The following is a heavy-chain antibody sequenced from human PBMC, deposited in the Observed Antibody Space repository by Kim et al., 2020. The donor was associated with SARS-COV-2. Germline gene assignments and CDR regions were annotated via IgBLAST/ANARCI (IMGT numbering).Heavy chain of an antibody. CDR1: GFTFSSYA. Sequence: GGSLRLSCAASGFTFSSYAMHWVRQAPGKGLEWVAVISYDGSNKYYADSVKGRFTISRDNSKNTLYLQMNSLRAEDTAVYYCARDPVNIVGATPRTYYFDYWGQGTLVTVSS. V-gene: IGHV3-30*04. CDR3: ARDPVNIVGATPRTYYFDY. D-gene: IGHD1-26*01. J-gene: IGHJ4*02. CDR2: ISYDGSNK.